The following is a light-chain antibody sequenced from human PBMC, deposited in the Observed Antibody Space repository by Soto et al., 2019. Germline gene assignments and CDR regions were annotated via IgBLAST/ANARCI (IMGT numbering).Light chain of an antibody. J-gene: IGKJ1*01. CDR3: QQYKNWPPWT. Sequence: EIVMTQSPGTLSVSPGERGTLSCRASENLNTNLAWYQQRPGQAPRLLIYGASTRATGVPARFTGSGSGTDFILTISSLQFEDFAVYFCQQYKNWPPWTFGQGTKVDI. CDR2: GAS. V-gene: IGKV3-15*01. CDR1: ENLNTN.